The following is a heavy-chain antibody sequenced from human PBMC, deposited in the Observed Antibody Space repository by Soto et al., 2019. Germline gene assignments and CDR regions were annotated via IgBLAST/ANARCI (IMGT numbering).Heavy chain of an antibody. CDR3: GRQEADFWRSYYFAY. CDR1: GGSISSYY. J-gene: IGHJ4*02. V-gene: IGHV4-59*01. Sequence: SETLSLTCTVSGGSISSYYWSWIRQPPGKGLEWIGYIYYSGSTNYNPSLKSRVTISVDTSKNQFSLKLSSVTAADTAVYYCGRQEADFWRSYYFAYRGQGTLVTVSS. CDR2: IYYSGST. D-gene: IGHD3-3*01.